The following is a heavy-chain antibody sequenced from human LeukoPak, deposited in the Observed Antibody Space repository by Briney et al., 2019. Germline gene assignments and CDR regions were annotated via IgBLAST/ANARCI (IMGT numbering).Heavy chain of an antibody. CDR2: ISGSGGST. CDR3: ARDPAAWSTENY. V-gene: IGHV3-23*01. Sequence: GGSLRLSCAASRFTFSSYGMSWVRQAPGKGLEWVSAISGSGGSTYYADSVKGRFTISRDNSKNTLYLQMNSLRAEDTAVYYCARDPAAWSTENYWGQGTLVTVSS. D-gene: IGHD6-13*01. CDR1: RFTFSSYG. J-gene: IGHJ4*02.